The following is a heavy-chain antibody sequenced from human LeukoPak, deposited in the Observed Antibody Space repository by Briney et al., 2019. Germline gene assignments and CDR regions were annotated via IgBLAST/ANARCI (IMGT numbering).Heavy chain of an antibody. V-gene: IGHV3-7*01. Sequence: PGGSLRLSCAASGFTFSAHWMTWVRQAPGKGLEWVANIKQDGSEKYYVDSEKGRFTISRDNAKNSLYLQMDSLRAEDTAVYHCARDYGNYPYPEVTLDLWGQGTLVTVSS. CDR1: GFTFSAHW. CDR2: IKQDGSEK. D-gene: IGHD4-11*01. J-gene: IGHJ5*02. CDR3: ARDYGNYPYPEVTLDL.